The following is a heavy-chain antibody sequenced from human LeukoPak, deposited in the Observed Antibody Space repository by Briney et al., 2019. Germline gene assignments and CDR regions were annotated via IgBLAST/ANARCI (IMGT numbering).Heavy chain of an antibody. Sequence: PSETLSLTCAVSGGSISSGNWWSWVRQPPGKGLEWIGEIHHSGITNYNPSLKSRVTISVDNSKNQFTLKVRSVTAADTAVYYCWHSGYEAGFGHWGQGTLVTVSS. V-gene: IGHV4-4*02. J-gene: IGHJ4*02. CDR1: GGSISSGNW. CDR2: IHHSGIT. D-gene: IGHD5-12*01. CDR3: WHSGYEAGFGH.